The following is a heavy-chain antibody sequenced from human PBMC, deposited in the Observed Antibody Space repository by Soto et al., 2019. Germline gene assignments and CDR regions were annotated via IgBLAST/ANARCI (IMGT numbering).Heavy chain of an antibody. CDR3: ATRDYDYYGMDF. CDR1: GGTFSSYT. V-gene: IGHV1-69*12. Sequence: QVQLVQSGAEVKKPGSSVKVSCKASGGTFSSYTITWVRQAPGQGLEWMGGIIPIFGSANYAQRFQGRVTITAEESTNTPYMELGRRRSGDTAVYYCATRDYDYYGMDFWGQGTTVTVSS. CDR2: IIPIFGSA. J-gene: IGHJ6*02.